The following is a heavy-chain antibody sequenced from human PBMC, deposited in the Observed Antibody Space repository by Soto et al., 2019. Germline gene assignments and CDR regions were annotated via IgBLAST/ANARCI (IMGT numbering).Heavy chain of an antibody. CDR3: ARAPSYGYGVYFDY. CDR2: IYYSGST. D-gene: IGHD5-18*01. V-gene: IGHV4-59*01. CDR1: GGSISSYY. Sequence: QVQLQESGPGLVKPSETLSLTCTVSGGSISSYYWSWIRQPPGKGLEWIGYIYYSGSTNYNPSLKSRVTISVDTSKNQFSLKLSSVTAADTAVYYCARAPSYGYGVYFDYWGQGTLVTVSS. J-gene: IGHJ4*02.